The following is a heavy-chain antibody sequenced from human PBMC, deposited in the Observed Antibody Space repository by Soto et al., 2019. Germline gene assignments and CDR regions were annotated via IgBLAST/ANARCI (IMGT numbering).Heavy chain of an antibody. V-gene: IGHV1-46*01. CDR2: INPSGGST. D-gene: IGHD5-12*01. J-gene: IGHJ6*02. Sequence: GASVKVSCKASGYTFTSYYMHWVRQAPGQGLEWMGIINPSGGSTTYAQKFQGRVTMTGDTSTSTVYMELSSLRSEDTAVYYCARGDIVAIFGMDVWGQGTTVTVSS. CDR3: ARGDIVAIFGMDV. CDR1: GYTFTSYY.